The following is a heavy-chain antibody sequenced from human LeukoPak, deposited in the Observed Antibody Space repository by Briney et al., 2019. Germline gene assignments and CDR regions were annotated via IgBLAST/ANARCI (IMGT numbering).Heavy chain of an antibody. CDR3: YSSGRGP. Sequence: GGSLRLSCEASGLTFSNAWMTWVRQTPGKGLEWVGRIKSKTAGGATDYAAPVKGRFTISRDDSEKTAFLQMNSLQSEDTAIYFCYSSGRGPWGQGTLVIVSS. V-gene: IGHV3-15*01. CDR1: GLTFSNAW. J-gene: IGHJ5*02. D-gene: IGHD3-10*01. CDR2: IKSKTAGGAT.